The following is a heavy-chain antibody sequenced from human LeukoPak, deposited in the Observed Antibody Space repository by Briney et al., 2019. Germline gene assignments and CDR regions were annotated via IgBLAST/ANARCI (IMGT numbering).Heavy chain of an antibody. Sequence: SETLSLTCAVYGGSFRGYYWSWIRQPPGKGLEWIGEINHSGSTNYNPSLKSRVTISVDTSKNQFSLKLSSVTAADTAVYYCARAQDIVVVPAAIPPTRAYAFDIWGQGTMVTVSS. V-gene: IGHV4-34*01. J-gene: IGHJ3*02. CDR2: INHSGST. CDR3: ARAQDIVVVPAAIPPTRAYAFDI. CDR1: GGSFRGYY. D-gene: IGHD2-2*01.